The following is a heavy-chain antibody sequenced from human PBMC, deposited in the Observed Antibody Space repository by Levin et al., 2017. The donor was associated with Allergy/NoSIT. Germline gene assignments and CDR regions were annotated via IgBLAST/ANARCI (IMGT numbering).Heavy chain of an antibody. CDR3: ARGYYYDSSGYYYDYYYGMDV. Sequence: SVKVSCKASGGTFSSYAISWVRQAPGQGLEWMGGIIPIFGTANYAQKFQGRVTITADESTSTAYMELSSLRSEDTAVYYCARGYYYDSSGYYYDYYYGMDVWGQGTTVTVSS. V-gene: IGHV1-69*13. J-gene: IGHJ6*02. CDR1: GGTFSSYA. D-gene: IGHD3-22*01. CDR2: IIPIFGTA.